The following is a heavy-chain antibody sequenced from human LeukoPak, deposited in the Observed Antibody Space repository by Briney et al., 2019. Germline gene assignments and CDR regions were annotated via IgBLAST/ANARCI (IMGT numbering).Heavy chain of an antibody. CDR1: GGPISSGGYY. D-gene: IGHD3-3*01. CDR2: IYHSGST. V-gene: IGHV4-30-2*01. Sequence: PAETLSLTCTVSGGPISSGGYYWSWIRQPPGKGLEWIGYIYHSGSTYYNPSLKSRVTISVDRSKNQFSLKLSSVTAADTAVYYCARVARSTYYDFWSGYLSGYYYYYMDVWGKGTTVTVSS. J-gene: IGHJ6*03. CDR3: ARVARSTYYDFWSGYLSGYYYYYMDV.